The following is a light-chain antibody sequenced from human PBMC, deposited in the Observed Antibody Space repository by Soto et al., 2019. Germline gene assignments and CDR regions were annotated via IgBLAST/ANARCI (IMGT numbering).Light chain of an antibody. CDR2: STS. Sequence: DIQLTQSPSSLSASVGDRVSITCRTSQTISNYLNWYHHRPGQAPKLLIYSTSNLQGGVPSRFSGGGAGTEFTLTISSLQPEDFGVYYCQQRSNWPPVTFGGGTKVEIK. CDR3: QQRSNWPPVT. V-gene: IGKV1-39*01. CDR1: QTISNY. J-gene: IGKJ4*01.